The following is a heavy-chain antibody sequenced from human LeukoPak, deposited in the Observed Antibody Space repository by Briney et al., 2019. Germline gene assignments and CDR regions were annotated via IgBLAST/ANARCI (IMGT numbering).Heavy chain of an antibody. V-gene: IGHV5-51*01. J-gene: IGHJ6*03. Sequence: GESLKISCKASAYSFSNYWIGWVRQMPGKGLEWMGIIYPGDSDTRYSPSFQGQVTISADKSISTAYLQWSSLKASDTAMYYCARQRGTPNYYYYYMDVWGKGTTVTVS. CDR1: AYSFSNYW. CDR3: ARQRGTPNYYYYYMDV. CDR2: IYPGDSDT. D-gene: IGHD1-1*01.